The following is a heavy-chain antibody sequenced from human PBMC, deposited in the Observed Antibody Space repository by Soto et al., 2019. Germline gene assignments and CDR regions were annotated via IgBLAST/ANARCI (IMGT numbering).Heavy chain of an antibody. D-gene: IGHD3-22*01. Sequence: GGSLRLSGATSGFSFGAYAMTWVRQAPGKGLEWVGFIRSNTYGGTIQYAASVKGRFAISRDDSASIAYLQMNSLKTEDTAVSYCDRAYYSDSVWYHDKWGQGTLVTFSS. V-gene: IGHV3-49*04. CDR2: IRSNTYGGTI. CDR1: GFSFGAYA. J-gene: IGHJ4*02. CDR3: DRAYYSDSVWYHDK.